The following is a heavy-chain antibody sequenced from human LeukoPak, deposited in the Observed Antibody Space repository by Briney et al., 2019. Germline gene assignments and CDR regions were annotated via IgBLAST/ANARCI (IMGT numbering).Heavy chain of an antibody. D-gene: IGHD3-10*01. CDR2: ISYTGTT. J-gene: IGHJ3*02. CDR3: ASPSGGRYRDDALDI. V-gene: IGHV4-61*01. CDR1: GGSVSSGSYY. Sequence: SETLSLTCTVSGGSVSSGSYYWSWIRQPPGKRLEWIGYISYTGTTNYNPSLRSRVTISVDMSKNQIFLKLNSVTAADTAVYHCASPSGGRYRDDALDIWGQGTMVTVS.